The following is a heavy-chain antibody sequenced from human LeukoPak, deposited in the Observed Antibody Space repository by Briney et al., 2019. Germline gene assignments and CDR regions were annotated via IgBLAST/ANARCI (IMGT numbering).Heavy chain of an antibody. CDR2: IYWNDDK. J-gene: IGHJ4*02. V-gene: IGHV2-5*01. D-gene: IGHD2-21*01. CDR1: GFSLSTSGVG. Sequence: SGPTLVKPTQTLTLTCTFSGFSLSTSGVGVGWILQPPGKALEWLALIYWNDDKRYSPSLKSRLTITKDTSKNQVVLTMTNMDPVDTATYYCAHSLRVHGGDPFDYWGQGTLVTVSS. CDR3: AHSLRVHGGDPFDY.